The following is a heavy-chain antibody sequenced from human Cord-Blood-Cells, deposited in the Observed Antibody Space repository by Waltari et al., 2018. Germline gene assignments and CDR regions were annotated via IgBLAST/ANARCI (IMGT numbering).Heavy chain of an antibody. D-gene: IGHD6-19*01. CDR3: ARDYWSTYSSGWFDY. CDR1: GFTFSSYW. V-gene: IGHV3-74*01. CDR2: INSDGSST. J-gene: IGHJ4*02. Sequence: EVQLVESGGGLVQPGGSLRLSCAASGFTFSSYWMNWVRHAPGQGLVWVSRINSDGSSTSYADSVKGRFTISRDNAKNTLYLQMNSLRAEDTAVYYCARDYWSTYSSGWFDYWGQGTLVTVSS.